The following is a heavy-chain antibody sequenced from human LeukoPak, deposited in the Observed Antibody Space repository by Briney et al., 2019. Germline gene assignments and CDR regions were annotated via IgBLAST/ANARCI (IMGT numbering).Heavy chain of an antibody. CDR2: IYYSGNT. J-gene: IGHJ5*02. D-gene: IGHD3-3*01. CDR3: ARDRSFWSGPEYWFDP. CDR1: GVSISSSNSY. Sequence: PSETLSLTCTVSGVSISSSNSYWGWIRQPPGKGLEWIGSIYYSGNTYYNASLKSQVSISIDTSKNQFSLKLSSVTAADTAVYYCARDRSFWSGPEYWFDPWGQGILVTVSS. V-gene: IGHV4-39*02.